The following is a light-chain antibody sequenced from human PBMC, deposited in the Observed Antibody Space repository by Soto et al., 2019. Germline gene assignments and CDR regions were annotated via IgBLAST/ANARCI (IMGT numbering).Light chain of an antibody. CDR2: DAS. V-gene: IGKV1-5*01. Sequence: DIQMTQSPSTLSPSVGDRVTITCRASLSISNYLTWYQQKPGKAPKLLIYDASSLESGVSSRFSGSGSGTDFTLTISRLQPDDVATYYCLQDCSHPWTFGQGTKVDIK. J-gene: IGKJ1*01. CDR3: LQDCSHPWT. CDR1: LSISNY.